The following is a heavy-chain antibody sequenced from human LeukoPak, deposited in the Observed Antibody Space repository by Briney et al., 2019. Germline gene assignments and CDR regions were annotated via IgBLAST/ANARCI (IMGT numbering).Heavy chain of an antibody. CDR3: ASLITMVRGPSDY. CDR2: IIPIFGTA. Sequence: SVKVSCKASGYTFTSYYMHWVRQAPGQGLEWMGGIIPIFGTANYAQKFQGRVTITADKSTSTAYMELSSLRSEDTAVYYCASLITMVRGPSDYWGQGTLVTVSS. CDR1: GYTFTSYY. D-gene: IGHD3-10*01. V-gene: IGHV1-69*06. J-gene: IGHJ4*02.